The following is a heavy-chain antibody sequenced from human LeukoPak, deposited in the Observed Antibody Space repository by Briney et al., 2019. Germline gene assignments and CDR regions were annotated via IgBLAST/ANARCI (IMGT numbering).Heavy chain of an antibody. V-gene: IGHV4-59*08. J-gene: IGHJ4*02. D-gene: IGHD1-26*01. CDR1: GGSISSYY. Sequence: SETLSLTCTVSGGSISSYYWSWIRQPPGKGLEWIGYIYYSGSTNCNPSLKSRVTISVDTSKNQFSLKLSSVTAADTAVYFCARHSYSGSLDFDYWGQGTLVTVSS. CDR3: ARHSYSGSLDFDY. CDR2: IYYSGST.